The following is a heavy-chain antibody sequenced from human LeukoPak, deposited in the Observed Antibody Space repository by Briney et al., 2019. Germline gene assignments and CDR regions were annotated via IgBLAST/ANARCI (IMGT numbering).Heavy chain of an antibody. Sequence: GESLKISCKGSGYSFTRYWIGWVRQMPGKGLEWMGIISPADSDTTYSPSFQGQVTIPADKSISTAYLQWSSLKASDTAMYYCAVGGVAAADWFDPWGQGTLVTVSS. CDR2: ISPADSDT. J-gene: IGHJ5*02. V-gene: IGHV5-51*01. D-gene: IGHD6-13*01. CDR1: GYSFTRYW. CDR3: AVGGVAAADWFDP.